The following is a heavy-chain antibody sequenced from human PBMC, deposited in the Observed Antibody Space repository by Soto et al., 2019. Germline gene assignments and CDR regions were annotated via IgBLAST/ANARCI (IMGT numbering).Heavy chain of an antibody. Sequence: ASVNVSCKASGGTFSSYAISWVRQAPGQGLEWMGGIIPIFGTANYAQKFQGRVTITADESTSTAYMELSSLRSEDTAVYYCARVPLHTAMGPFDPWGQGTLVTVSS. V-gene: IGHV1-69*13. J-gene: IGHJ5*02. CDR1: GGTFSSYA. CDR3: ARVPLHTAMGPFDP. CDR2: IIPIFGTA. D-gene: IGHD5-18*01.